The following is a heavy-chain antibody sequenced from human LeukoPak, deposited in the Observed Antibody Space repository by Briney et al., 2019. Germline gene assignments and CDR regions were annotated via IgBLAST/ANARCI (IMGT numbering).Heavy chain of an antibody. Sequence: GGSLRLSCAASGFTFSSYGMTWVRQAPGKGLEWVSYISSSSSTIYYADSVKGRFTISRDNAKNSLYLQLNSLRAEDTAVYYCARDTNYYDSSGYSESWFDPWGQGTLVTVSS. CDR2: ISSSSSTI. J-gene: IGHJ5*02. D-gene: IGHD3-22*01. V-gene: IGHV3-48*01. CDR3: ARDTNYYDSSGYSESWFDP. CDR1: GFTFSSYG.